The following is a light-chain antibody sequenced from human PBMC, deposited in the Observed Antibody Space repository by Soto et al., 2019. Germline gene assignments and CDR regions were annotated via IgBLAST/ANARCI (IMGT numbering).Light chain of an antibody. J-gene: IGKJ1*01. V-gene: IGKV1-5*01. CDR1: QSIGRW. CDR2: DAS. Sequence: DIQMTQSPSSLSASVGDRVTITCRASQSIGRWLAWYQQKPGKAPNLLIYDASSLESGVPSRFSGSGSGTKFTLTIASLQPDDFATYYCQQYETFSGTFGPGTKVDIK. CDR3: QQYETFSGT.